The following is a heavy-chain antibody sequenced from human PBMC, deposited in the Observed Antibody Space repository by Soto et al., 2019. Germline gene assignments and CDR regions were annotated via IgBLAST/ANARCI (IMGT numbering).Heavy chain of an antibody. D-gene: IGHD3-10*01. J-gene: IGHJ4*02. V-gene: IGHV3-30-3*01. CDR2: ISYDGSNK. Sequence: WWSLRLSCSASVFTFGSYAMHWGRQAPGKGLEWVAVISYDGSNKYYADSVKGRFTISRDNSKNTLYLQMNSLRAEDTAVYYCAREGRGMVRGVIRYYFDYWGQGTLVTVSS. CDR1: VFTFGSYA. CDR3: AREGRGMVRGVIRYYFDY.